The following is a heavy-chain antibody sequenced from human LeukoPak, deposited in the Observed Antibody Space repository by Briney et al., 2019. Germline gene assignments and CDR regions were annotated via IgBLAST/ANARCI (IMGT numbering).Heavy chain of an antibody. CDR3: ARPSDRYSSSWFFDY. D-gene: IGHD6-13*01. J-gene: IGHJ4*02. Sequence: ASLKVSSTASLYTPTNYGISWVRQAPGQEREWMGWISTHNGNTNYVHKVQGRVTLTTDTSTSTAYMELRSLRSDDTAVYYCARPSDRYSSSWFFDYWGQGTLVTVSS. CDR1: LYTPTNYG. V-gene: IGHV1-18*01. CDR2: ISTHNGNT.